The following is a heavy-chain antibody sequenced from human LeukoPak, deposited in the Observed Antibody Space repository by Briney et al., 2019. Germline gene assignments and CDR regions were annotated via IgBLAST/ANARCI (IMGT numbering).Heavy chain of an antibody. CDR1: GFTLSSYA. CDR3: ARRAGAYSHPYDY. Sequence: GGSLRLSCAASGFTLSSYAMNWVRQAPGKVLEWVSAISGNGNAYYADSVKGRFTISRDNSKNTLYLQMNSLRAEDTAVYYCARRAGAYSHPYDYWGQGTLVTVSS. J-gene: IGHJ4*02. D-gene: IGHD4/OR15-4a*01. CDR2: ISGNGNA. V-gene: IGHV3-23*01.